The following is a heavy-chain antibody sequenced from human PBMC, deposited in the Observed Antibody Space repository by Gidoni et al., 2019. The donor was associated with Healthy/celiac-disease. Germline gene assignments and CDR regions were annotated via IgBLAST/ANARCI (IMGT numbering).Heavy chain of an antibody. CDR3: ARTQWLVSFFDY. J-gene: IGHJ4*02. V-gene: IGHV3-33*01. Sequence: QVQLVASGGGVVQPGRSLRLSCAASGFTFSSYGMHWVRQAPGKGLEWVAVIWYDGSNKYYADSVKGRFTISRDNSKNTLYLQMNSLRAEDTAVYYCARTQWLVSFFDYWGQGTLVTVSS. CDR1: GFTFSSYG. CDR2: IWYDGSNK. D-gene: IGHD6-19*01.